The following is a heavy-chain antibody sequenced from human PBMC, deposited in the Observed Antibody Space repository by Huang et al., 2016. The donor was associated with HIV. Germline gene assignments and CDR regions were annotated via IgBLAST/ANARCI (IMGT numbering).Heavy chain of an antibody. J-gene: IGHJ1*01. CDR1: GGTFSTDA. Sequence: HVHLVQSGAEVKKPGSSVKVSCKASGGTFSTDAITWVRQAPGQGLERMVGISPVLGTANNAQKCQDRVTFTADDFSTTAYMELSDLKYEDTAIYFCARARRHSGNSGLIDLWGQGTLVTVSS. CDR3: ARARRHSGNSGLIDL. D-gene: IGHD2-21*02. CDR2: ISPVLGTA. V-gene: IGHV1-69*13.